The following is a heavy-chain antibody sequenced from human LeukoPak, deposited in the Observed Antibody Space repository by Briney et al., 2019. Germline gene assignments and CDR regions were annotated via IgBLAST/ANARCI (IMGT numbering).Heavy chain of an antibody. D-gene: IGHD3-22*01. V-gene: IGHV3-48*04. CDR3: ASVTYYYDSSGYFPDY. J-gene: IGHJ4*02. Sequence: GGSLRLSCAASGFTFSSYAMSWVRQAPGKGLEWVSYISSSGSTIYYADSVKGRFTISRDNAKNSLYLQMNSLRAEDTAVYYCASVTYYYDSSGYFPDYWGQGTLVTVSS. CDR1: GFTFSSYA. CDR2: ISSSGSTI.